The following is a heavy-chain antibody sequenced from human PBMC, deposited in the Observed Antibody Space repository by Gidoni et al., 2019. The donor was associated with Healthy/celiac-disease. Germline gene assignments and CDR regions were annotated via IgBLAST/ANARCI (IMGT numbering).Heavy chain of an antibody. Sequence: QVQLVQSGAEVKKPGASVKVSCKASGYTFTGYYMHWVRQAPGQGLEWMGRINPNSGGTNDAQKFQDRVTMTRNTSISTAYMELSRLRSDDTAVYYCARSTITVTTAADYWGQGTLVTVSS. CDR3: ARSTITVTTAADY. CDR1: GYTFTGYY. CDR2: INPNSGGT. D-gene: IGHD4-4*01. V-gene: IGHV1-2*02. J-gene: IGHJ4*02.